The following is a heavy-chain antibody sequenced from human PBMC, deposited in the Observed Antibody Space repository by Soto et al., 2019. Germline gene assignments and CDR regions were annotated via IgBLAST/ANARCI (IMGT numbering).Heavy chain of an antibody. V-gene: IGHV4-30-2*01. D-gene: IGHD3-10*01. CDR2: IYHSGTT. CDR1: GGSVSAAGYS. CDR3: AIAQFYFGSGNYYSLMFDP. J-gene: IGHJ5*02. Sequence: QLQLQESGSGLVKPSETLALTCAVSGGSVSAAGYSWSWIRQPPGGGLEWIGYIYHSGTTLYNPSSKTRLTISLDRSINRFSLTLNSTTAADTAVYYCAIAQFYFGSGNYYSLMFDPWGQGTQVTVSS.